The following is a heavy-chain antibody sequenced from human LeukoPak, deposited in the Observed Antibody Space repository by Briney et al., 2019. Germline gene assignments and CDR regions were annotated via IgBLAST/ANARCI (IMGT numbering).Heavy chain of an antibody. Sequence: GGSLRLSCAASGFTFSSYSMNWVRQAPGKGLEWVAVISYDGSNKYYADSVKGRFTISRDNSKNTLYLQMNSLRAEDTAVYYCASLAAAGTGGQGTLVTVSS. CDR3: ASLAAAGT. CDR1: GFTFSSYS. V-gene: IGHV3-30*03. D-gene: IGHD6-13*01. CDR2: ISYDGSNK. J-gene: IGHJ4*02.